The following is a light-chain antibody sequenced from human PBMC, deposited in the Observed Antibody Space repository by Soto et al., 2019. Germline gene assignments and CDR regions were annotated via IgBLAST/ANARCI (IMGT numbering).Light chain of an antibody. CDR3: QQYDNSPWT. CDR2: GAS. Sequence: EIVLTQSPGTLSLSPGERATLSCRASQSVSSHLAWYQQRPGQAPRLLIYGASSRATGIPDRFSGSGSGTDFTLTISRLEPEDFALYYCQQYDNSPWTFGQGTRVEIK. J-gene: IGKJ1*01. CDR1: QSVSSH. V-gene: IGKV3-20*01.